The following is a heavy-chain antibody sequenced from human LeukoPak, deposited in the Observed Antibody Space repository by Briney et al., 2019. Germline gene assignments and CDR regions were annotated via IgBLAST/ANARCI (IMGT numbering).Heavy chain of an antibody. CDR2: IIPIFGTA. J-gene: IGHJ5*02. V-gene: IGHV1-69*05. CDR3: ASTYVAQNWFDP. CDR1: GGTFSSYA. Sequence: SVKVSCKASGGTFSSYAISWVRQAPGQGLEWMGRIIPIFGTANYAQKFQGRVTTTTDESTSTAYMELSSLRSEDTAVYYCASTYVAQNWFDPWGQGTLVTVSS. D-gene: IGHD3-16*01.